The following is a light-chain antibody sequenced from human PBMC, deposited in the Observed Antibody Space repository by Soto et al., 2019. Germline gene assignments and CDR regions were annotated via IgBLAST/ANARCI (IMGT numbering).Light chain of an antibody. CDR3: ISYTSSSTLV. J-gene: IGLJ2*01. V-gene: IGLV2-14*03. CDR2: DVR. CDR1: NSDVGGYDY. Sequence: QSALTQPASVSGSPGQSITISCTGTNSDVGGYDYVSWYQHHPGKAPKLMIYDVRNRPSGVSNRFSGSKSGNTASLTISGLQAEDEADYYCISYTSSSTLVFGGGTKLTVL.